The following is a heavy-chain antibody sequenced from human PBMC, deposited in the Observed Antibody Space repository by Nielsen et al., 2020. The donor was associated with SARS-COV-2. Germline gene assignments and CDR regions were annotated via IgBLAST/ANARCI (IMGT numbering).Heavy chain of an antibody. CDR1: GFGLSNYW. V-gene: IGHV3-74*01. CDR3: ARRNILDY. D-gene: IGHD3-9*01. J-gene: IGHJ4*02. Sequence: GGSLRLSCAASGFGLSNYWMYWVRQSPEKGLMWGAHIDYEGSLTSYADSVKGRFTISRDNAKNIVYLQMNSLRVEDTAVYYCARRNILDYWGQGTLVTVSS. CDR2: IDYEGSLT.